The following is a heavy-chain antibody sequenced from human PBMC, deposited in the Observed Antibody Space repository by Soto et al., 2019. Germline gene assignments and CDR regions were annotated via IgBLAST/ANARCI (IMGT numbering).Heavy chain of an antibody. CDR1: RYTFISYD. J-gene: IGHJ3*02. V-gene: IGHV1-8*01. Sequence: ASVKVSCKASRYTFISYDINWVRQATGQGLEWMGWMNPNSGNTGYAQKFQGRITMTRNTSINTAYMELSSLGSEDTAVYYCARALGSGWYADYAFDIWGQGTMVTVSS. CDR2: MNPNSGNT. CDR3: ARALGSGWYADYAFDI. D-gene: IGHD6-19*01.